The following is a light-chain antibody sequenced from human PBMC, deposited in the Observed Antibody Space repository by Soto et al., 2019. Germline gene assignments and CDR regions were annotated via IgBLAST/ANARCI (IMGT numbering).Light chain of an antibody. J-gene: IGLJ2*01. Sequence: QSVLTQPPSASGSPGQSVTISCTGTSSDVGGYNYVSWYQQHPGKAPKLMIYEVSKRPSGVPDRFVGSKSGNTASLTVSGLQAEDEADYYCTSYACSNNLVFGGGTKVTVL. CDR3: TSYACSNNLV. V-gene: IGLV2-8*01. CDR2: EVS. CDR1: SSDVGGYNY.